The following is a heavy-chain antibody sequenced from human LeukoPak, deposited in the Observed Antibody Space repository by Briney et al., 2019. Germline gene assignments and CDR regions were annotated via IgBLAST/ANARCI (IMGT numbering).Heavy chain of an antibody. Sequence: GGSLRLSCAASGFTFSNAWMSWVRQAPGKGLEWVGRIKSKTDGGTTDYAAPVKGRFTISRDDPKNTLYLQMNSLKTEDTAVYYCTTDPYFDWLDYWGQGTLVTVPS. CDR1: GFTFSNAW. CDR3: TTDPYFDWLDY. CDR2: IKSKTDGGTT. V-gene: IGHV3-15*01. J-gene: IGHJ4*02. D-gene: IGHD3-9*01.